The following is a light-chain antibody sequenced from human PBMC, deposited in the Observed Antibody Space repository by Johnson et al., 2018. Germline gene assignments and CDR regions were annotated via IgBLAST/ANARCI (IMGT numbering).Light chain of an antibody. CDR1: SSNIGNNY. V-gene: IGLV1-51*02. CDR2: ENN. CDR3: GTWDSSLSAGNV. Sequence: QSVLTQPPSVSAAPGQKVTISCSGSSSNIGNNYVSWYQQLPGTAPKLLIYENNKRPSGIPDRFSGSKSGTSATLGITALQTGDEADHYCGTWDSSLSAGNVFGTVTKVTVL. J-gene: IGLJ1*01.